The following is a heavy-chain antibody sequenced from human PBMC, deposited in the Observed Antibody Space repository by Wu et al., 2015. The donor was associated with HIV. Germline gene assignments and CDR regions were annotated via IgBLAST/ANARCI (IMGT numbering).Heavy chain of an antibody. D-gene: IGHD3-22*01. J-gene: IGHJ3*02. CDR3: ARTMIRVSAFDI. V-gene: IGHV1-69*13. CDR2: IIPIFGTA. Sequence: QVQLVQSGAEVKKPGSSVRVSCKASGGTFSNYAINWVRQAPGQGLEWMGRIIPIFGTANYAQKFQDRVTIAADESTNTAYMELSSLRSEDTAVYYCARTMIRVSAFDIWGQGTMVTVSS. CDR1: GGTFSNYA.